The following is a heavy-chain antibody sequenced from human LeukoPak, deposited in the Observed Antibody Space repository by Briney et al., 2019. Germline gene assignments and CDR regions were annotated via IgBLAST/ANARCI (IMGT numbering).Heavy chain of an antibody. CDR1: GCTFSTYA. Sequence: PGGSLRLSCAASGCTFSTYAMTWVRQAPGKGLEWVSSISGSGAGKFYAAPVKGRFTTSRDNSKNTLYVQMNSLRAEDTAVYYCAKAAYGDYAGAFDIWGQGTMVIVSS. CDR2: ISGSGAGK. J-gene: IGHJ3*02. D-gene: IGHD4-17*01. CDR3: AKAAYGDYAGAFDI. V-gene: IGHV3-23*01.